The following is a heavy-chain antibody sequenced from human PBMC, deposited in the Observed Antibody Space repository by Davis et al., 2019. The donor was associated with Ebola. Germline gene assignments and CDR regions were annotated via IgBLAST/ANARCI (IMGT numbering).Heavy chain of an antibody. V-gene: IGHV3-20*04. CDR1: GFTFDDYA. D-gene: IGHD2-8*01. Sequence: PGGSLRLSCAASGFTFDDYAMTWVRQVPGLGLEWISGINWNGGSTGYADSVKGRFTISRDNSKNTLYLQMNSLRSDDTAVYYCARDYEWWGQGTLVTVSS. CDR2: INWNGGST. J-gene: IGHJ4*02. CDR3: ARDYEW.